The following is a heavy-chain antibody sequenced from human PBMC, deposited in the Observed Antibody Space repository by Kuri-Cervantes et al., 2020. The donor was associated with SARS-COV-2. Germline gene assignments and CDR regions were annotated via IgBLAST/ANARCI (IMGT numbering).Heavy chain of an antibody. Sequence: SETLSLTCSVSGGSLPSDNYYWGWVRQSPGQGLEWIGSIFSNGSPYSNPSLKSRVTISVDTSKNQCSLKLISVTAADTGVYYCARVSYYDSSRDYWGQGTLVTVSS. J-gene: IGHJ4*02. CDR3: ARVSYYDSSRDY. CDR2: IFSNGSP. CDR1: GGSLPSDNYY. D-gene: IGHD3-22*01. V-gene: IGHV4-39*01.